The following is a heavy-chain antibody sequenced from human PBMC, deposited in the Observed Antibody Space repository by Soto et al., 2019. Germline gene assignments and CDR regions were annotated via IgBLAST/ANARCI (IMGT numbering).Heavy chain of an antibody. J-gene: IGHJ4*02. Sequence: EVQLVESGGGLVKPGGSLRLSCAASGFTFSSYSMNWVRQAPGKGLEWVSSISSSSSYIYYADSVKGRFTSSRDNAKNSLYLQMNSRRAEDTAVYYCARAVTDFDYWGQGTLVTVSS. D-gene: IGHD4-17*01. V-gene: IGHV3-21*01. CDR1: GFTFSSYS. CDR2: ISSSSSYI. CDR3: ARAVTDFDY.